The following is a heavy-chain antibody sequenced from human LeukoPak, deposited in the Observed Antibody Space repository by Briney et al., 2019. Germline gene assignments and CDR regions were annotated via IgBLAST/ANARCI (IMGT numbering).Heavy chain of an antibody. CDR1: GGSFSGYY. J-gene: IGHJ4*02. Sequence: SETLSLTCAVYGGSFSGYYWGWIRQPPGKGLEWIGSIYYSGSTYYNPSLKSRVTISVDTSKNQFSLKLSSVTAADTAVYYCASRTYYYDSSGYYYVAPWDYWGQGTLVTVSS. V-gene: IGHV4-39*01. CDR2: IYYSGST. D-gene: IGHD3-22*01. CDR3: ASRTYYYDSSGYYYVAPWDY.